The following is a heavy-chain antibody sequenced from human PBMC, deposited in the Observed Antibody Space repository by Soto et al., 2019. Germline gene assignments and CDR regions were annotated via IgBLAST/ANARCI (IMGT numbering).Heavy chain of an antibody. Sequence: RASVKGSCKASGYSFTRYGIGWARQAPGQGLEWMGWINAYNGNTNYAQNLQGRLTLTTDTSTTTAYMELRSLRSNDTAIYYCAMVDVYVTPSPQDVWGQGTTVTVSS. CDR1: GYSFTRYG. J-gene: IGHJ6*02. V-gene: IGHV1-18*01. CDR3: AMVDVYVTPSPQDV. D-gene: IGHD3-16*01. CDR2: INAYNGNT.